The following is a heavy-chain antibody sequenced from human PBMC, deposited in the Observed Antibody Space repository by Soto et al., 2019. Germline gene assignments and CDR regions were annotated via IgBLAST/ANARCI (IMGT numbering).Heavy chain of an antibody. CDR1: GGSISSSHW. V-gene: IGHV4-4*02. D-gene: IGHD3-16*01. CDR2: IYHSGST. Sequence: QVQLQESGPGLVKPSGTLSLSCAVSGGSISSSHWWTWVRQPPGKGLEWIGEIYHSGSTNYNPSPKSRVPISVDTSRNQFSLNLSSVPAPDPAVYYWASSGGGEDYWGQGILVTVSS. J-gene: IGHJ4*02. CDR3: ASSGGGEDY.